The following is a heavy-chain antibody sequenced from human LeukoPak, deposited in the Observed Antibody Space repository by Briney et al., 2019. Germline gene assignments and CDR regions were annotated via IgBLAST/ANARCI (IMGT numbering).Heavy chain of an antibody. D-gene: IGHD5-18*01. Sequence: GGSLRLSCAASGFTFSIYSMNWVRQAPGKGLEWVSSISSSSSYIYYADSVKGRFTISRDSAKNSLYLQMNSLRAEDTAVYYCASQEYGYADYWGQGTLVTVSS. J-gene: IGHJ4*02. CDR3: ASQEYGYADY. V-gene: IGHV3-21*01. CDR1: GFTFSIYS. CDR2: ISSSSSYI.